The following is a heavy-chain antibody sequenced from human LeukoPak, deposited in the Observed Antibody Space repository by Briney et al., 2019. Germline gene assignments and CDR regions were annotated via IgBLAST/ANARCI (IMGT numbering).Heavy chain of an antibody. J-gene: IGHJ4*02. CDR1: GGSITSYY. D-gene: IGHD5-18*01. CDR3: ARGGYSYGYYFDY. Sequence: SETLSLTCSVSGGSITSYYWSWIRQPPGKGLEWIGSIYYSGNTYYNPSLKSRVTISVDTSKNQFSLKLSSVTAADTAVYYCARGGYSYGYYFDYWGQGTLVTVSS. V-gene: IGHV4-59*01. CDR2: IYYSGNT.